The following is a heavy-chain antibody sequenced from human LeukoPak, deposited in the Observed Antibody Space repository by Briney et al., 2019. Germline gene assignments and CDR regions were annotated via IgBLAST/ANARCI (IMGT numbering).Heavy chain of an antibody. CDR2: IIPIFGTA. V-gene: IGHV1-69*06. CDR3: ARTRDIVVVVAAAHMDV. CDR1: GGTFSSYA. Sequence: SVTVSCKASGGTFSSYAISWVRQAPGQGLEWMGGIIPIFGTANYAQKFQGRVTITADKSTSTAYMELSSLRSEDTAVYYCARTRDIVVVVAAAHMDVWGKGTTVTVSS. D-gene: IGHD2-15*01. J-gene: IGHJ6*03.